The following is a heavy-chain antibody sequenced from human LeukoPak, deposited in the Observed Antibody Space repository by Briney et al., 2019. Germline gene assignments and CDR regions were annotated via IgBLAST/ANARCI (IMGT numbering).Heavy chain of an antibody. J-gene: IGHJ6*03. CDR2: INWNGSGA. D-gene: IGHD4-17*01. CDR1: GFTFDYG. V-gene: IGHV3-20*04. CDR3: ARYLRKLYGRGGDYYFYMDV. Sequence: GGSLRLSCAASGFTFDYGMSWVRQVPGKGLEWVSGINWNGSGAGYADSVKGRFTISRDNAKNSLYLQMNSLKAEDTALFYCARYLRKLYGRGGDYYFYMDVWGKGTTVTVSS.